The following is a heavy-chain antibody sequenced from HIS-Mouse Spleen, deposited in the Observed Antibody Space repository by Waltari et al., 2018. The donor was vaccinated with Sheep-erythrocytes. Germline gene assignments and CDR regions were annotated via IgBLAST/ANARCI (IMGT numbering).Heavy chain of an antibody. CDR2: ISSSSSYI. Sequence: EVQLVESGGGLVKPGGSLRLSVAASGFTFGRYSMNGVRQAPGKGLEWVSSISSSSSYIYYADSVKGRFTISRDNAKNSLYLQMNSLRAEDTAVYYCARDTGTDAFDIWGQGTMVTVSS. V-gene: IGHV3-21*01. J-gene: IGHJ3*02. CDR1: GFTFGRYS. CDR3: ARDTGTDAFDI. D-gene: IGHD1-1*01.